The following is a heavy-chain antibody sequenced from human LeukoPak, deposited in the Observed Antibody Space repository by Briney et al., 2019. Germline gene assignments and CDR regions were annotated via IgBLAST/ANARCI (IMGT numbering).Heavy chain of an antibody. Sequence: ASVKVSCKASGYTFTSYGISWVRQAPGQGLEWMGWISACNGNTNYAQKLQGRVTMTTDTSTSTAYMELRSLRSDDTAVYYCARDSAMIVVANSRDAFDIWGQGTMVTVSS. J-gene: IGHJ3*02. D-gene: IGHD3-22*01. CDR3: ARDSAMIVVANSRDAFDI. CDR2: ISACNGNT. CDR1: GYTFTSYG. V-gene: IGHV1-18*01.